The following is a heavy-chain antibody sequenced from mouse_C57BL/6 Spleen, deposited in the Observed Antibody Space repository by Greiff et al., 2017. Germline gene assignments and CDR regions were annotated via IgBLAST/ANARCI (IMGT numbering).Heavy chain of an antibody. Sequence: VQLQQSVAELVGPGASVKLSCPASGFNIKNTFMHWVKQRPEQGLDWIGRIDPAKGNTKYAPKFQGKATITADTSSNTAYLQLSSLTSEDTAIYYCARLDSSGPYAMDYWGQGTSVTVSS. V-gene: IGHV14-3*01. CDR1: GFNIKNTF. J-gene: IGHJ4*01. D-gene: IGHD3-2*02. CDR2: IDPAKGNT. CDR3: ARLDSSGPYAMDY.